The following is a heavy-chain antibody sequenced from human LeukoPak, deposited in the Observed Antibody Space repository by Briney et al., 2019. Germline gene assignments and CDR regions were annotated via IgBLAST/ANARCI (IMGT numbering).Heavy chain of an antibody. D-gene: IGHD1-26*01. CDR2: IAYDGSSK. Sequence: PGGSLRLSCEASEFTFRTYAMRWVRQAPGKGLEWVALIAYDGSSKYYADSVRGRFSISRDNSKNTLYLEMNSLRRDDTAVYFCARVHTERASLPPFDHWGQGSLVTVSS. CDR3: ARVHTERASLPPFDH. V-gene: IGHV3-30*04. J-gene: IGHJ4*02. CDR1: EFTFRTYA.